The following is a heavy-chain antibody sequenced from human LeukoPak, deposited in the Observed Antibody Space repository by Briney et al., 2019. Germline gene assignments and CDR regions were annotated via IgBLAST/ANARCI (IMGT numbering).Heavy chain of an antibody. CDR3: ATHRVVASAGWFDP. CDR2: VIYSGRT. CDR1: GDSMSSYH. J-gene: IGHJ5*02. V-gene: IGHV4-59*08. Sequence: SETLSLTCTVSGDSMSSYHWSWLRQPPGKGLEWIGYVIYSGRTNYNPSLKSRVIMSVDKSKNQLSLKVNSVTAADTAVYYCATHRVVASAGWFDPWGQGTLVTVSS. D-gene: IGHD2-2*01.